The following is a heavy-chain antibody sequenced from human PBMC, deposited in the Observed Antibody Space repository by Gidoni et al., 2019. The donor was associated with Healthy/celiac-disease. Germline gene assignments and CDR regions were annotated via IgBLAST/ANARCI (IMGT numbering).Heavy chain of an antibody. D-gene: IGHD1-26*01. CDR3: TRRVGATDY. V-gene: IGHV3-73*01. J-gene: IGHJ4*02. CDR2: IRSKANSYAT. Sequence: EVQLVESGGGLVQPGGSLKLSCAASGFTFSGSAMHWVRQASGKGREWVGRIRSKANSYATAYAASVKGRFTISRDDSKNTAYLQMNSLKTEDTAVYYCTRRVGATDYWGQGTLVTVSS. CDR1: GFTFSGSA.